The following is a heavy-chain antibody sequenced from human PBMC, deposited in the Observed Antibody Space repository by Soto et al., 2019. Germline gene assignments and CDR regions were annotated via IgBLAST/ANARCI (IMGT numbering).Heavy chain of an antibody. CDR1: GGSINNFY. Sequence: QVQLQESGPRLVKPSETLSLTCAVSGGSINNFYWVWMRQPPGKGLEWIGHIYYTGHTEYNPSLKSRVTLSVDTTKNQLSLRLNSVTTADTAVYYCARWNEGMDVCGKGTTVAVSS. J-gene: IGHJ6*04. CDR2: IYYTGHT. D-gene: IGHD1-1*01. V-gene: IGHV4-59*01. CDR3: ARWNEGMDV.